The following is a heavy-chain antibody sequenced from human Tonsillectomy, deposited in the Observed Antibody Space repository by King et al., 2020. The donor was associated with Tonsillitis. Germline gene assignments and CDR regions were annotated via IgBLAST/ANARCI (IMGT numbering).Heavy chain of an antibody. CDR2: ISYDGSNK. V-gene: IGHV3-30*03. D-gene: IGHD6-13*01. CDR1: GFTFSSYG. J-gene: IGHJ4*02. CDR3: ARESLASEDSSSWYEPFDY. Sequence: VQLVESGGGVVQPGRSLRLSCAASGFTFSSYGMHWVRQAPGKGLEWVAVISYDGSNKYYADSVKGRFTISRDNSKNTLFLQMSSLRAEDTAVYYCARESLASEDSSSWYEPFDYWGQGTLVSVSS.